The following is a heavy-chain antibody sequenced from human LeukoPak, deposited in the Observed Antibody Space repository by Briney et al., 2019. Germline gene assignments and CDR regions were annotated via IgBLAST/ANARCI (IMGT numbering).Heavy chain of an antibody. CDR2: ISYDGTKE. J-gene: IGHJ1*01. D-gene: IGHD2-21*02. CDR1: GFSLSSYA. V-gene: IGHV3-30-3*01. CDR3: ARGGHIVVVTSGVLAEYFQH. Sequence: GGSLRLSCAASGFSLSSYAMHWVRQAPGKGVEWVAIISYDGTKEYYGDSVKGRFTISRDNSKNPVYLQMNSLRAEDTAVYYCARGGHIVVVTSGVLAEYFQHWGQGTLVTVSS.